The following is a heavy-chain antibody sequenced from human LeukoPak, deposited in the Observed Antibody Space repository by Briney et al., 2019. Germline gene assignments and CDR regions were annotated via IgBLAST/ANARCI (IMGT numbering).Heavy chain of an antibody. V-gene: IGHV3-53*01. CDR2: IYSGGST. CDR3: AKDVNMWLRTVDY. Sequence: GGSLRLSCAASGFTVSINYMSWVRQAPGKGLEWVSVIYSGGSTYYADSVKGRFTISRGNSKNTLYLQMNSLRAEDTAVYYCAKDVNMWLRTVDYWGQGTLVTVSS. D-gene: IGHD2-21*01. CDR1: GFTVSINY. J-gene: IGHJ4*02.